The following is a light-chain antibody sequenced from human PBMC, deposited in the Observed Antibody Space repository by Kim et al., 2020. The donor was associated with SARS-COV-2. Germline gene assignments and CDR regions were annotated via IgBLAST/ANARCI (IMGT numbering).Light chain of an antibody. J-gene: IGKJ2*01. CDR1: ESVSSN. CDR2: GAS. V-gene: IGKV3-15*01. CDR3: QQFNNWPPYT. Sequence: EMVMTQSPATLSVSPGERATLSCRASESVSSNLAWYQQKPGQAPRLLIYGASTRATGVPGRFSGSGSETDFTLTIDSLQPEDSAVYFCQQFNNWPPYTFGQGTKLEIK.